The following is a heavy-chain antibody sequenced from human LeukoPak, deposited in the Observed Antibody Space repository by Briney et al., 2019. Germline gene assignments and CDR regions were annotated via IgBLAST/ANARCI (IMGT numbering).Heavy chain of an antibody. Sequence: GKSLKISCKGSGYSFTSYWIGWVRQMPGKGLEWMGIIYPGDSDTRYSPSFQGQVTISADKSISTAYLQWSSLKASDTAMYYCARTYSSSAPYYYYGMDVWGQGTTATVSS. CDR3: ARTYSSSAPYYYYGMDV. CDR2: IYPGDSDT. D-gene: IGHD6-6*01. CDR1: GYSFTSYW. V-gene: IGHV5-51*01. J-gene: IGHJ6*02.